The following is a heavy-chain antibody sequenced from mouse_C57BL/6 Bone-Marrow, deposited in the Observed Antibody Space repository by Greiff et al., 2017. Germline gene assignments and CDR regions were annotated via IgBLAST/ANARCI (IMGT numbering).Heavy chain of an antibody. Sequence: VQLQQSGPELVKPGASVKISCKASGYAFSSSWMNWVKQRPGKGLEWIGRIYPGDGDTNYNGKFKGKATLTADKSSSTAYLQLSSLTSADSAVYFCARRTVVGRYFDVWGTGTTVTVSS. D-gene: IGHD1-1*01. J-gene: IGHJ1*03. CDR3: ARRTVVGRYFDV. V-gene: IGHV1-82*01. CDR1: GYAFSSSW. CDR2: IYPGDGDT.